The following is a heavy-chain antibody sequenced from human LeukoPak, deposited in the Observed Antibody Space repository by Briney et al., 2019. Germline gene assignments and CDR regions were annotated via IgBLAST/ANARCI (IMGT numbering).Heavy chain of an antibody. CDR3: ARAIVVVPATTYYYMDV. J-gene: IGHJ6*03. CDR1: GFTFSDYY. CDR2: IYYSGST. Sequence: MTGGSLRLSCAASGFTFSDYYWSWIRQPPGKGLEWIGYIYYSGSTNYNPSLKSRVTISVDTSKNLFSLKLSSVTAADTAVYYCARAIVVVPATTYYYMDVWGKGTTVTVSS. D-gene: IGHD2-2*01. V-gene: IGHV4-59*08.